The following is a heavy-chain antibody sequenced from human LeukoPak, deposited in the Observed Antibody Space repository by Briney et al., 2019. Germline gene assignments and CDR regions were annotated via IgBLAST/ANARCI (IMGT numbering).Heavy chain of an antibody. CDR3: AYQLSSTYSHYFDY. Sequence: PGGSLRLSCAASGFTFSSYSMNWVRQAPGKGLEWVSAISGSGGSTYYADSVKGRFTISRDNSKNTLYLQMNSLRAEDTAVYYCAYQLSSTYSHYFDYWGQGTLITVSS. V-gene: IGHV3-23*01. CDR2: ISGSGGST. J-gene: IGHJ4*02. CDR1: GFTFSSYS. D-gene: IGHD2-15*01.